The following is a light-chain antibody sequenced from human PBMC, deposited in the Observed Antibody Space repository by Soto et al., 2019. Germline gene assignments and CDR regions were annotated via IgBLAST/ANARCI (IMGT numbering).Light chain of an antibody. CDR2: SNN. Sequence: QVVVTQPPSASGTPGQRVTISCSGSSSNIGSNTVNWYQQLPGTAPKLLIYSNNQRPSGVPDRFSGSKSGTSASLAISGLQSEDEADYYCAAWDDSLNVVVFGGGTKVTVL. V-gene: IGLV1-44*01. CDR3: AAWDDSLNVVV. J-gene: IGLJ2*01. CDR1: SSNIGSNT.